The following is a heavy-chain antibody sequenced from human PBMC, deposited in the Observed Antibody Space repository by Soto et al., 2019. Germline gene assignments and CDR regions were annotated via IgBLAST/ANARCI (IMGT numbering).Heavy chain of an antibody. CDR3: ARGGTVGATPLDS. V-gene: IGHV4-59*02. Sequence: SETLSLTCTASGDSVSSYYWSWIRQPPGKGLEWIGFIYYRGSTKYNPSLKSRVTISADTSKKQLSLRLTSVTAADTAVYYCARGGTVGATPLDSWGQGTLVTVSS. J-gene: IGHJ4*02. CDR2: IYYRGST. CDR1: GDSVSSYY. D-gene: IGHD1-26*01.